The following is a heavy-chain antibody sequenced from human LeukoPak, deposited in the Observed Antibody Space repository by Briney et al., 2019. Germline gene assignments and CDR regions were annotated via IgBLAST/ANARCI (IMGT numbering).Heavy chain of an antibody. CDR1: GGSFSGYY. CDR3: ARNYDILTGWVNWFDP. J-gene: IGHJ5*02. CDR2: INHSGST. D-gene: IGHD3-9*01. Sequence: SETLSLTCAVYGGSFSGYYWSWIRQPPGKVLEWIGEINHSGSTNYNPSLKSRVTISVDTSKNQFSLKLSSVTAADTAVYYCARNYDILTGWVNWFDPWGQGTLVTVSS. V-gene: IGHV4-34*01.